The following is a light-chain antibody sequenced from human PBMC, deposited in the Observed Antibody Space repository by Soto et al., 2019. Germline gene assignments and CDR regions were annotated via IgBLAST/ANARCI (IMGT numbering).Light chain of an antibody. CDR1: SSNNGTYT. CDR3: ASWDDNLNGGV. Sequence: QSVLTQPPSASGTPGQRFTISCSGTSSNNGTYTVNWYQQLPGTAPKRLIYTDYPRPARVPDRFSGSKSGTSSSLAINGLHYADDADYYCASWDDNLNGGVFGGGTELTVL. CDR2: TDY. J-gene: IGLJ3*02. V-gene: IGLV1-44*01.